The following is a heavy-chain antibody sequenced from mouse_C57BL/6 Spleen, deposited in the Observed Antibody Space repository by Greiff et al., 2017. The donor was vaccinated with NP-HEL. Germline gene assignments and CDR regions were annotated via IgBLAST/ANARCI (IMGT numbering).Heavy chain of an antibody. CDR3: ASIYYYGSSPAWFAY. CDR1: GFSLTSYG. D-gene: IGHD1-1*01. Sequence: QVQLQQSGPGLVQPSQSLSITCTVSGFSLTSYGVHWVRQSPGKGLEWLGVIWSGGSTDYNAAFISRLSISKDNSKSQVFFKMNSLQADDKAIYYCASIYYYGSSPAWFAYWGQGTLVTVSA. V-gene: IGHV2-2*01. CDR2: IWSGGST. J-gene: IGHJ3*01.